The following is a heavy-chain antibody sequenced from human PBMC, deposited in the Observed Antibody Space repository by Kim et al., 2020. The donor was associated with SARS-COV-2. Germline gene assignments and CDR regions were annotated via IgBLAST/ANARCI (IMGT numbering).Heavy chain of an antibody. Sequence: GGSLRLSCAASGFTFSSYSMNWVRQAPGKGLEWVSSISSSSSYIYYADSVKGRFTISRDNAKNSLYLQMNSLRAEDTAVYYCARVWAPGPTLPAAYWGQGTLVTVSS. CDR2: ISSSSSYI. CDR1: GFTFSSYS. J-gene: IGHJ4*02. CDR3: ARVWAPGPTLPAAY. D-gene: IGHD2-2*01. V-gene: IGHV3-21*01.